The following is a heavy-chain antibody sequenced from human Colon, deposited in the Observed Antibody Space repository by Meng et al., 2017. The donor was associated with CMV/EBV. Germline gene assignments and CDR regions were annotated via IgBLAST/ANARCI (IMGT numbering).Heavy chain of an antibody. CDR3: GRAGARGVPIDV. V-gene: IGHV4-4*07. J-gene: IGHJ1*01. CDR1: GGSISGHY. CDR2: IYSNGRI. Sequence: QVQLLGSGPVLVKPSETLSLTCTVSGGSISGHYWTWIRRPAGEGLQWLGRIYSNGRIDENYSLRSRVTISVDTSKNQLSLRLPSVTAADTAVYYCGRAGARGVPIDVWGRGTLVTVSS. D-gene: IGHD3-10*01.